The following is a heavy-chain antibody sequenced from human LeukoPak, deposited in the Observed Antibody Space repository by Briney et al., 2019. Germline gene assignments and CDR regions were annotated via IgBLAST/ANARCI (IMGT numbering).Heavy chain of an antibody. CDR1: GGSISSGSYH. J-gene: IGHJ4*01. CDR2: ISTSGST. Sequence: SETLSLTCTVSGGSISSGSYHWSWIRQPAGKGLEWIGRISTSGSTNYSPSLKSRVTISVDTSKNQFSLKLSSVTAADTAMYYCARSGSGWFWGQGTLVTVSS. V-gene: IGHV4-61*02. D-gene: IGHD6-19*01. CDR3: ARSGSGWF.